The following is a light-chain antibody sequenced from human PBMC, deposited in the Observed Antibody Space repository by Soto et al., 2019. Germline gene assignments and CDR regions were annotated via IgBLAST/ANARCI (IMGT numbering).Light chain of an antibody. CDR2: RAS. Sequence: DIQMTQSPSTLSASVGGRVTITCRASQSINTWLAWYQQKPGKAPKLLIYRASTLESGVPSRFSGSGSGTEFTLTIRSLQPDAFSTCHCQHSNPPSATFGPGTKVDIK. V-gene: IGKV1-5*03. J-gene: IGKJ3*01. CDR1: QSINTW. CDR3: QHSNPPSAT.